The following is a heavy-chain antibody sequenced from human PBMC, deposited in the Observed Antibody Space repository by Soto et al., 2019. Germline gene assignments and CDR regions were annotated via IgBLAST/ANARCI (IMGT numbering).Heavy chain of an antibody. CDR1: GYTFTTYA. J-gene: IGHJ6*02. CDR2: INPASGHT. V-gene: IGHV1-3*01. Sequence: GALVKVSCKASGYTFTTYALHWVRQAPGQRPEWMGWINPASGHTKYSKKFQDRVTITRDTSASTGYMELGSLRSEDTAVYYCGRSVVGATGEILYNAMDVWGQGTTVTVSS. D-gene: IGHD1-26*01. CDR3: GRSVVGATGEILYNAMDV.